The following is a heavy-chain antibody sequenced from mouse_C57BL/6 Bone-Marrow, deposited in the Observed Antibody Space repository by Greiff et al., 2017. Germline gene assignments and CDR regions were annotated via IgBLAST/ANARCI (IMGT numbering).Heavy chain of an antibody. CDR2: IDPENGDT. V-gene: IGHV14-4*01. J-gene: IGHJ2*01. CDR3: SPTAQAHFDY. CDR1: GFNIKDDY. D-gene: IGHD3-2*02. Sequence: VQLKESGAELVRPGASVKLSCTASGFNIKDDYMHWVKQRPEQGLEWIGWIDPENGDTEYASKFQGKATITADTSSNTAYLQLSSLPSEDTAVYYCSPTAQAHFDYWGQGTTLTVSS.